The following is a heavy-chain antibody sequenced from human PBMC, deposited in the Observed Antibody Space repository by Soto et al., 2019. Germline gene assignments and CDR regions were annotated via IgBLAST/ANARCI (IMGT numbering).Heavy chain of an antibody. CDR3: ARASSGVGILDY. CDR1: GFTFSDYY. V-gene: IGHV3-11*01. D-gene: IGHD3-3*01. Sequence: QVQLVESGGGLVKPGGSLRLSCVASGFTFSDYYMTWIRQAPGKGLDWVSYIISSGSTKYYADSVKGRFTISRDNGKNSMYLKMKSLRAEDTAVYYCARASSGVGILDYWGQGTMVTVSS. J-gene: IGHJ4*02. CDR2: IISSGSTK.